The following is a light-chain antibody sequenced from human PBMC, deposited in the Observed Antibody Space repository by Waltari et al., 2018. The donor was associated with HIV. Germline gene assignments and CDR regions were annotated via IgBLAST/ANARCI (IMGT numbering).Light chain of an antibody. CDR2: DNN. J-gene: IGLJ2*01. Sequence: QSVLTQPPSVSGAPGQRVTISCTGSRSNIGAGYDVHWYQQIPGTAPKLLIYDNNNRPSGVPDRFSGSKSGTSASLAITGLQAEDEAAYYCQSYDISLSAYVIFGGGTKLTVL. V-gene: IGLV1-40*01. CDR3: QSYDISLSAYVI. CDR1: RSNIGAGYD.